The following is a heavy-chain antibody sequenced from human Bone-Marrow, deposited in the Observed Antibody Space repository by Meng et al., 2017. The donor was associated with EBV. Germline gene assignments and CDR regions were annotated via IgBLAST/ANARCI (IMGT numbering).Heavy chain of an antibody. CDR2: INPSGGST. D-gene: IGHD2-21*01. J-gene: IGHJ4*02. V-gene: IGHV1-46*01. Sequence: QGQLVTSGAWGKKPGASVKVSCKASGYTFTSYYMHWVRQAPGQGLEWMGIINPSGGSTSYAQKFQGRVTMTRDTSTSTVYMELSSLRSEDTAVYYCARDLTPVAIGDPRYFDYWGQGTLVTVSS. CDR1: GYTFTSYY. CDR3: ARDLTPVAIGDPRYFDY.